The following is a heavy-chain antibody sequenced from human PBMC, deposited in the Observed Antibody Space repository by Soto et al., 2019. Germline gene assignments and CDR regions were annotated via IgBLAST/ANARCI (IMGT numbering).Heavy chain of an antibody. CDR2: IYYSGST. CDR1: GGSISSSSYY. D-gene: IGHD2-2*01. Sequence: QLQLQESGPGLVKPSETLSLTCTVSGGSISSSSYYWGWIRQPPGKGLEWIGSIYYSGSTYYNPSLKSRVTISVDTSKNQFSLKLSSVTATDTAVYYCASPPYPSHYYYGMDVWGQGTTVTVSS. J-gene: IGHJ6*02. CDR3: ASPPYPSHYYYGMDV. V-gene: IGHV4-39*01.